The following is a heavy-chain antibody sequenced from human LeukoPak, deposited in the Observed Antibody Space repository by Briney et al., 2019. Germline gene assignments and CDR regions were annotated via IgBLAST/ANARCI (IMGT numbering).Heavy chain of an antibody. D-gene: IGHD3-10*01. CDR3: ARERRSVSGRDFDY. CDR1: GGTFSSYA. CDR2: IIPILGIA. V-gene: IGHV1-69*04. Sequence: SVKVSCKASGGTFSSYAIGWVRQAPGQGLEWMGRIIPILGIANYAQKFQGRVTITADKSTSTAYMELSSLRSEDTAVYYCARERRSVSGRDFDYWGQGTLVTVSS. J-gene: IGHJ4*02.